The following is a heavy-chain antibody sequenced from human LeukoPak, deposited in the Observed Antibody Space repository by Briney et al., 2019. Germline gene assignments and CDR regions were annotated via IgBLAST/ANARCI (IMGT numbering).Heavy chain of an antibody. J-gene: IGHJ4*02. CDR2: ISYDGSNK. CDR3: AKEALWFGFDY. Sequence: PGRSLRLSCAASGFTFSSYGMHWVRQAPGKGLEWVAVISYDGSNKYYADSVKGRFTISRDNSKNTLYLQMNSLRAEDTAVYYCAKEALWFGFDYRGQGTLVTVSP. CDR1: GFTFSSYG. V-gene: IGHV3-30*18. D-gene: IGHD3-10*01.